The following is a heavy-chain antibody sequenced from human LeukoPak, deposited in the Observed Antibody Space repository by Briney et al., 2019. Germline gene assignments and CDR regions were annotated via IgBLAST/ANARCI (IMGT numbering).Heavy chain of an antibody. V-gene: IGHV1-18*01. J-gene: IGHJ4*02. D-gene: IGHD3-9*01. CDR2: ISAYNGNT. Sequence: ASVKVSCKASGYTFTSYGISWVRQAPGQGLEWMGWISAYNGNTNYAQKLQGRVTMTTDTSTSTAYMELRSLRSDDTAVYFCLSDHRAAYDILTGKRFDYWGQGTLVTVSS. CDR3: LSDHRAAYDILTGKRFDY. CDR1: GYTFTSYG.